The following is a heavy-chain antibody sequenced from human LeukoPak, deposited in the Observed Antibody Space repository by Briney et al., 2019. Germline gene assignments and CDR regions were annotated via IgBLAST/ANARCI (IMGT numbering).Heavy chain of an antibody. CDR1: GGSISSSSYY. J-gene: IGHJ5*02. D-gene: IGHD3-22*01. CDR3: AREDMGVTMIVVVTPKYNWFDP. Sequence: SETLSLTCTVSGGSISSSSYYWGWIRQPPGKGLEGIGSIYYSGSTYYNPSLKSRVTISVDTSKNQFSLKLSSVTAADTAVYYCAREDMGVTMIVVVTPKYNWFDPWGQGTLVTVSS. V-gene: IGHV4-39*07. CDR2: IYYSGST.